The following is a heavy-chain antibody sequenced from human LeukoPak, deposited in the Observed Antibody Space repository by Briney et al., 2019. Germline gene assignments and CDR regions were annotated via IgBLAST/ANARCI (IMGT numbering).Heavy chain of an antibody. D-gene: IGHD6-13*01. Sequence: GASVKVSCKASGYTFTSYGLTWVRQAPGQGLEWMGWISAYNGHTKYPQKLQGRVTMTTDTSTSTAYMELSSLRSEDTAVYYCARVTGIAPYYWGQGTLVTVSS. V-gene: IGHV1-18*01. CDR3: ARVTGIAPYY. CDR2: ISAYNGHT. J-gene: IGHJ4*02. CDR1: GYTFTSYG.